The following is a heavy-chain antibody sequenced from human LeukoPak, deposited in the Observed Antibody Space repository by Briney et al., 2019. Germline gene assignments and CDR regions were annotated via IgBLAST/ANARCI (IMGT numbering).Heavy chain of an antibody. CDR2: ISSSSSYI. J-gene: IGHJ4*02. D-gene: IGHD1-20*01. V-gene: IGHV3-21*01. CDR1: GFTFSSYS. Sequence: PGGSLRLSCAASGFTFSSYSMNWVRQAPGKGLEWVSSISSSSSYIYYADSVRGRFTISRDNAKNSLYLQMNSLRAEDTAVYYCARDGITGTEARNFDYWGQGTLVTVSS. CDR3: ARDGITGTEARNFDY.